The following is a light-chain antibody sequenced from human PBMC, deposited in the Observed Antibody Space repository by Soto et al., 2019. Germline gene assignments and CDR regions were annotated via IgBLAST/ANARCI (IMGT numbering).Light chain of an antibody. CDR1: QSVSSNY. Sequence: IVLTQSPDTLSLSPGERATLSCRASQSVSSNYLAWYQQKLGQAPRLLIYDASRRAAGIPARFSASGSGTDCTLTISDVQPEDVALYYCHQRQSWPRTLGQGTKVDIK. V-gene: IGKV3D-20*02. J-gene: IGKJ1*01. CDR3: HQRQSWPRT. CDR2: DAS.